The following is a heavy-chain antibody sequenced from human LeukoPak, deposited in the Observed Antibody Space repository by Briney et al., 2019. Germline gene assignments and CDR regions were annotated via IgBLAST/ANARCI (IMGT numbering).Heavy chain of an antibody. Sequence: PSETLSLTCTVSGGSISSYYWSWIRQPAGKGLEWIGRIYSTGSTNYNPSLKSRVTMSVDTSKMQLSLMLRLVTAADTAVYYCAGQIASAGTAGFDFWGQGALVTVSS. D-gene: IGHD6-13*01. CDR1: GGSISSYY. J-gene: IGHJ4*02. CDR2: IYSTGST. CDR3: AGQIASAGTAGFDF. V-gene: IGHV4-4*07.